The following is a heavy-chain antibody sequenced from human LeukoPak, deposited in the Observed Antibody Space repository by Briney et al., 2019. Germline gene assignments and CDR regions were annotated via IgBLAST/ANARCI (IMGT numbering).Heavy chain of an antibody. D-gene: IGHD3-3*01. J-gene: IGHJ5*02. CDR3: ARDLRFSGDLVRFDP. Sequence: ASVKVSCKVSGYTLTELSMHWVRQAPGQGLEWMGWISAYNGNTNYAQKLQGRVTMTTDTSTSTAYMELRSLRSDDTAVYYCARDLRFSGDLVRFDPWGQGTLVTVSS. CDR2: ISAYNGNT. V-gene: IGHV1-18*01. CDR1: GYTLTELS.